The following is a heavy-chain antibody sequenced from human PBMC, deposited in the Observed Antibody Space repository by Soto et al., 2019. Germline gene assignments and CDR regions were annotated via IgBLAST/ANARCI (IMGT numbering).Heavy chain of an antibody. CDR1: GGAIIRRDYY. CDR2: IYYSGST. CDR3: ARGRGRIAVAGRSRDWFDP. Sequence: TLSLPYTLSGGAIIRRDYYWIWIRPRPGKGLEWIGDIYYSGSTNYNPSLKSRVTISVDTSKNQFSLKLSSVTAADTAVYYCARGRGRIAVAGRSRDWFDPCGHGTLVTVS. D-gene: IGHD6-19*01. V-gene: IGHV4-39*07. J-gene: IGHJ5*02.